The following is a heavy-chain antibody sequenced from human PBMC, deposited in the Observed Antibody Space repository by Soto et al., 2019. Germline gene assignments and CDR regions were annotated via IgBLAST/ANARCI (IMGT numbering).Heavy chain of an antibody. V-gene: IGHV3-23*01. CDR2: ISGSGGST. CDR3: AILPEIWDSSGWADSSGYIY. D-gene: IGHD3-22*01. CDR1: GFTFSSYA. Sequence: PGGSLRLSCAASGFTFSSYAMSWVRQAPGKGLEWVSAISGSGGSTYYADSVKGRFTISRDNSKNTLYLQMNSLRAEDTAVYYCAILPEIWDSSGWADSSGYIYWGQGTLVTVSS. J-gene: IGHJ4*02.